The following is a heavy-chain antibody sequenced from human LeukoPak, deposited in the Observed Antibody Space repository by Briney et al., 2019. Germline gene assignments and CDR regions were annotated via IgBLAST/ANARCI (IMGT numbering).Heavy chain of an antibody. V-gene: IGHV3-30*18. D-gene: IGHD5-12*01. CDR1: GFTFSSYG. J-gene: IGHJ4*02. CDR2: ISYDGSNK. Sequence: GGSLKISCAASGFTFSSYGMHWVRQAPGKGLEGVAVISYDGSNKYYADSVKGRFTISRDNSKNTLYLQMNSLRAEDTAVYYCAKVVSDIVATSIFDYWGPGTLVTVSS. CDR3: AKVVSDIVATSIFDY.